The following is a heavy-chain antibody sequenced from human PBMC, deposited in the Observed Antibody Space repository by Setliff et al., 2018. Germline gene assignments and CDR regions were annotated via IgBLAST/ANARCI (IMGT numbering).Heavy chain of an antibody. CDR2: IWNDGSSK. D-gene: IGHD5-18*01. J-gene: IGHJ6*02. CDR3: ARDRTAMVTHYGMDV. V-gene: IGHV3-33*01. CDR1: GFTFGDYA. Sequence: GGSLRLSCTASGFTFGDYAMSWVRQAPGKGLEWVALIWNDGSSKFYGDSVKGRFTISRDNSKNTLYLQMDSLRAEDTAVYYCARDRTAMVTHYGMDVWGQGTTVTVSS.